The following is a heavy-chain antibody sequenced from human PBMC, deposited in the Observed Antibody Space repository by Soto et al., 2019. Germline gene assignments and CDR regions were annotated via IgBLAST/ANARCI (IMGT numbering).Heavy chain of an antibody. J-gene: IGHJ3*01. D-gene: IGHD2-2*01. CDR3: AREMHASSDVFDV. CDR2: FYHTGNT. V-gene: IGHV4-31*03. Sequence: QVQLQESGPGLVKPSQTLSLTCTVSGASLISGGYYWTWIRHHPGKGLEWIGYFYHTGNTYYNPSLESRLRCSGDTSKNHFSLTLTSVTAADTSVYYCAREMHASSDVFDVWGQGTVVTVSS. CDR1: GASLISGGYY.